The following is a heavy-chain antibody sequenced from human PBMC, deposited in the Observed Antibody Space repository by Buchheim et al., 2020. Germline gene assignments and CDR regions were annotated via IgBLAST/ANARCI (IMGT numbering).Heavy chain of an antibody. CDR1: GFTFSSYE. CDR2: ISSSGSTI. D-gene: IGHD2-15*01. V-gene: IGHV3-48*03. CDR3: ARIPPRVADRYYFDY. J-gene: IGHJ4*02. Sequence: EVQLVESGGGLVQPGGSLRLSCVASGFTFSSYEMNWVRQAPGKGLEWVSYISSSGSTIYYADSVKGRFTISRDNAKNSLYLQMNSLRAEDTAVYYCARIPPRVADRYYFDYWGQGTL.